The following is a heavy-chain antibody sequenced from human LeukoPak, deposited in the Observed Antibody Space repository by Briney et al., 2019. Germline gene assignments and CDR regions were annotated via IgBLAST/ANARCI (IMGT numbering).Heavy chain of an antibody. D-gene: IGHD3-10*01. CDR3: ARRPNYYGSGSYSVWFDP. J-gene: IGHJ5*02. Sequence: SSQTLSLTCAVSGGSISSGGYSWSWIRQPPGKGLEWIGYIYHSGSTYYNPSLKSRVTISVDRSKNQFSLKLSSVTAADTAVYYCARRPNYYGSGSYSVWFDPWGQGTLVTVSS. V-gene: IGHV4-30-2*01. CDR1: GGSISSGGYS. CDR2: IYHSGST.